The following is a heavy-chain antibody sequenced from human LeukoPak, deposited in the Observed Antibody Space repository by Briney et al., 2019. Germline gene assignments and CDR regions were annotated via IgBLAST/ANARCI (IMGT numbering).Heavy chain of an antibody. Sequence: GGSLRLSCATSGFTFSNYGVHWVRQAPGKGLEWVAFISYDGSNKYYVDSVKGRFTNSRDNSKNTLYLQMNSLRAEDTAVYFCAKVGGVVIPGSYWGQGTLVTISS. CDR3: AKVGGVVIPGSY. V-gene: IGHV3-30*18. CDR1: GFTFSNYG. J-gene: IGHJ4*02. CDR2: ISYDGSNK. D-gene: IGHD3-3*01.